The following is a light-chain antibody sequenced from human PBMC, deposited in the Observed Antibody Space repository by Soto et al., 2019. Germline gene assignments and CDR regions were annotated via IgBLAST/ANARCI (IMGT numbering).Light chain of an antibody. J-gene: IGKJ1*01. CDR1: QSVSSN. V-gene: IGKV3-11*01. CDR2: DAS. Sequence: EMVMTQSPATLSVSPGERATLSCRAVQSVSSNLAWYQQKPGQAPRLLIYDASNRATGIPARFSGSGSETDFTLTISSLEPEDFAVYYCQQLTDWPPQWTFGQGTKVDI. CDR3: QQLTDWPPQWT.